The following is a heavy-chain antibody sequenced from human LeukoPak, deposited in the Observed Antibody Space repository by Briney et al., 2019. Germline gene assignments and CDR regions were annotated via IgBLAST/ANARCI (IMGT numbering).Heavy chain of an antibody. CDR1: GFTFNTYS. D-gene: IGHD3-9*01. Sequence: GSLSLSCAASGFTFNTYSMNWVRQAPGKGLEWLSYVKSGNYDIQYADSVTGRFTVSRDSATNSLYLQMNDLKAEDTAVYYCARDSDWAFDYWGQGSLVTVSS. J-gene: IGHJ4*02. CDR3: ARDSDWAFDY. CDR2: VKSGNYDI. V-gene: IGHV3-48*01.